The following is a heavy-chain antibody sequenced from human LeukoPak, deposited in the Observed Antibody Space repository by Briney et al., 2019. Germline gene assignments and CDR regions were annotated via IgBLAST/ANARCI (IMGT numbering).Heavy chain of an antibody. V-gene: IGHV3-7*04. CDR2: IKQDGSEK. CDR1: GFTFRFYW. Sequence: PGGSLRLSCVASGFTFRFYWMGWVRQAPGKGLEWVANIKQDGSEKYYVDSVKGRFTISRDNAKNSLYLQMNSLRAEDTAVYYCAREEHQYYSESSGRFDYWGQGTLVTVSS. J-gene: IGHJ4*02. D-gene: IGHD3-22*01. CDR3: AREEHQYYSESSGRFDY.